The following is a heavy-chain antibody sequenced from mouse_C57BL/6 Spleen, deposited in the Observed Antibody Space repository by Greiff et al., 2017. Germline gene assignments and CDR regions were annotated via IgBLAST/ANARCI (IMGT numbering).Heavy chain of an antibody. V-gene: IGHV3-6*01. Sequence: EVHLVESGPGLVKPSQSLSLTCSVTGYSITSGYYWNWIRQFPGNKLEWMGYISYDGSNNYNPSLKNRISITRDTSKNQFFLKLNSVTTEDTATYYCARQLPYYAMDYWGQGTSVTVSS. CDR2: ISYDGSN. CDR3: ARQLPYYAMDY. D-gene: IGHD1-1*01. CDR1: GYSITSGYY. J-gene: IGHJ4*01.